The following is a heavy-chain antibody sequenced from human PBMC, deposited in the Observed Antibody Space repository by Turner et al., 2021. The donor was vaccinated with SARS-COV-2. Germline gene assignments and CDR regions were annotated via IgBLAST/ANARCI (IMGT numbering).Heavy chain of an antibody. V-gene: IGHV3-30*18. CDR3: AKDTTIVVVVAATLDY. CDR2: ISYDGSNK. CDR1: GFTFSSYG. D-gene: IGHD2-15*01. Sequence: QVQLLVSGGGVVQPGRSLRLSCAASGFTFSSYGMHWVRQAPGKGLEWVAVISYDGSNKYYADSVKGRFTISRDNSKNTLYLQMNSLRAEDTAVYYCAKDTTIVVVVAATLDYWGQGTLVTVSS. J-gene: IGHJ4*02.